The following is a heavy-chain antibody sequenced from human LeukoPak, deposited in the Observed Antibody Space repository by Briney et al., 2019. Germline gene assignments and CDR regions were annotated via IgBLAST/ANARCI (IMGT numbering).Heavy chain of an antibody. CDR1: GGSFSGYY. CDR3: ARDPYGVEGKNYFDY. CDR2: INHSGST. D-gene: IGHD4-17*01. V-gene: IGHV4-34*01. Sequence: SETLSLTCAVYGGSFSGYYWSWIRQPPGKGLEWIGEINHSGSTNYNPSLKSRVTISVDTSKNQFSLKLSSVTAADTAVYYCARDPYGVEGKNYFDYWGQGTLVTVSS. J-gene: IGHJ4*02.